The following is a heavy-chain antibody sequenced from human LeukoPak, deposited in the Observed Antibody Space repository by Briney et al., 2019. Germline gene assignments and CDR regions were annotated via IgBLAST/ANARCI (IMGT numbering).Heavy chain of an antibody. J-gene: IGHJ6*03. CDR2: ITGISVNT. D-gene: IGHD4-11*01. CDR1: GFIFSNYA. V-gene: IGHV3-23*01. CDR3: AKKLQPGNYHYYMDV. Sequence: GGSLRLSCAVSGFIFSNYAMRWVRQAPGKGREWVSTITGISVNTYNASFVHGRLIISRYNSKTTLYLQMSSLRAEDTAVYYCAKKLQPGNYHYYMDVWGKGTTVAVSS.